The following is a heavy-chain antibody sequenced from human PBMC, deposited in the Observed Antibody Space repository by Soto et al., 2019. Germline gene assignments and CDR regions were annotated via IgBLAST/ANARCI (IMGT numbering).Heavy chain of an antibody. Sequence: SVKVSCKASGGTFSSYAISWVRQAPGQGLEWMGGIIPIFGTANYAQKFQGRVTITADESTSTAYMELSSLRSEDTAVYYCARDHYDYPEGFQHWGQGTLVTVSS. D-gene: IGHD3-16*01. CDR3: ARDHYDYPEGFQH. CDR2: IIPIFGTA. V-gene: IGHV1-69*13. CDR1: GGTFSSYA. J-gene: IGHJ1*01.